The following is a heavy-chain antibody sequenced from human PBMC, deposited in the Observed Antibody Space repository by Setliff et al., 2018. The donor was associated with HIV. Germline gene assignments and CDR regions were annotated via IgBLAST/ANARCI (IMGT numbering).Heavy chain of an antibody. V-gene: IGHV4-59*11. Sequence: PSETLSLTCTISGGFISNHYWNWIRQPPGKGLEWIGSTHYSGSSYYSPSLKSRVTISLDTSKNQFSLKLSSMTAADTAVYYCARDVGLCGVDCWPYFYFDRWGRGNLVTVSS. D-gene: IGHD2-21*02. J-gene: IGHJ2*01. CDR1: GGFISNHY. CDR2: THYSGSS. CDR3: ARDVGLCGVDCWPYFYFDR.